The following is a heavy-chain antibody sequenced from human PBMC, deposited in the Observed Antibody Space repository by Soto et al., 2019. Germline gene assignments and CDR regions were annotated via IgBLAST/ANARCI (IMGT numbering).Heavy chain of an antibody. CDR3: ARDRGYGDYSVFY. CDR2: ISYDGSNK. V-gene: IGHV3-30-3*01. CDR1: GFTFSSYA. J-gene: IGHJ4*02. Sequence: QVQLVESGGGVVQPGRSLRLSCAASGFTFSSYAMHWVRQAPGKGLEWVAVISYDGSNKYYADSVKGRFTISRDNSKNTLYLQMNSLRAEDTAVYYCARDRGYGDYSVFYWGQGTLVTVSS. D-gene: IGHD4-17*01.